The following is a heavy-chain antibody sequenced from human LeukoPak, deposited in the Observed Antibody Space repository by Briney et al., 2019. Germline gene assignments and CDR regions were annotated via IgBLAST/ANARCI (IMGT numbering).Heavy chain of an antibody. CDR1: GFIFSSHW. Sequence: GGSLRLSCAASGFIFSSHWMSWVRQAPGKGLEWVANINKDGSEQYYVDSMKGRFTISRDNAKDSLYLQMNSLRAEDTALYYCAKEVDAVVTAFDYWGQGTLFTVSS. CDR2: INKDGSEQ. D-gene: IGHD3-16*02. CDR3: AKEVDAVVTAFDY. J-gene: IGHJ4*02. V-gene: IGHV3-7*01.